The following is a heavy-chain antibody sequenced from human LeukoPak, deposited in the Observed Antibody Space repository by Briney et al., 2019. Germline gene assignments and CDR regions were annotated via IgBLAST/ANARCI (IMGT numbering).Heavy chain of an antibody. Sequence: PSETLSLTFAVSGGSISSSNWWSWVRQPPGKGLEWIGEIYHSGSTNYNPSLKSRVTISVDKSKNQFSLKLSSVTAADTAVYYCATEAARHASGGAFDIWGQGTMVTVSS. J-gene: IGHJ3*02. V-gene: IGHV4-4*02. D-gene: IGHD6-6*01. CDR1: GGSISSSNW. CDR3: ATEAARHASGGAFDI. CDR2: IYHSGST.